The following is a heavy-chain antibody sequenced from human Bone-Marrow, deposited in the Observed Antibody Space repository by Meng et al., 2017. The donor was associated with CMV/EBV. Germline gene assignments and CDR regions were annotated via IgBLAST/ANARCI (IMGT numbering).Heavy chain of an antibody. CDR1: GFTFSSYA. Sequence: GESLKISCAASGFTFSSYAMSWVRQAPGKGLEWVSAISGSGGSTYYADSVKGRFTISRDNSKNTLYLQMNSLRAEDTAVYYCAKDLSVNRIEWLWGAESDYWGQGTLVTVSS. D-gene: IGHD3-3*01. CDR2: ISGSGGST. CDR3: AKDLSVNRIEWLWGAESDY. J-gene: IGHJ4*02. V-gene: IGHV3-23*01.